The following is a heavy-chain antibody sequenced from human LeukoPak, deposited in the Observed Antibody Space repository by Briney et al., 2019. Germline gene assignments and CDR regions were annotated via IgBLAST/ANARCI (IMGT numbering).Heavy chain of an antibody. J-gene: IGHJ2*01. Sequence: SETLSLTCTVSGGSISSSSYYWGWIRQPPGKGLEWIGSIYYSGSTYYNPSLKSRVTISVDTSKNQFSLKLSSVTAADTAVYYCARLSTSWCFDLWGRGTLVTVSS. CDR1: GGSISSSSYY. CDR3: ARLSTSWCFDL. CDR2: IYYSGST. V-gene: IGHV4-39*07.